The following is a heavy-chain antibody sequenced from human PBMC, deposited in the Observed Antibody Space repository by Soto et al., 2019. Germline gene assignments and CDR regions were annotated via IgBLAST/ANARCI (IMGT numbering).Heavy chain of an antibody. Sequence: EVQLLESGGGLVQPGGSLRLSCAASGFTFSSYAMSWVRQAPGKGLEWVSSINGGGGSTYHADSVKGRFTISRDNSRNRLFLQMNSLRAEDTAVDHCANDRRGYSSPARIVYWGQGALVTVSS. CDR2: INGGGGST. J-gene: IGHJ4*02. V-gene: IGHV3-23*01. D-gene: IGHD6-13*01. CDR1: GFTFSSYA. CDR3: ANDRRGYSSPARIVY.